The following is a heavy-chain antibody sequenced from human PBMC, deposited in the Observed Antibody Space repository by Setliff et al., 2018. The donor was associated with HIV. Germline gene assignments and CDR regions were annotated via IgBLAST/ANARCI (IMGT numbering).Heavy chain of an antibody. J-gene: IGHJ5*02. V-gene: IGHV4-34*01. CDR3: AREERIAAAGA. CDR1: GESLSDYY. D-gene: IGHD6-13*01. Sequence: PSETLSLTCAVYGESLSDYYWSWIRQPPGKGLEWIGEINHNKSSDYNPSLKSRVTMSVDTSKNQFSLKVKSVTAADTAVYYCAREERIAAAGAWGQGTLVTVSS. CDR2: INHNKSS.